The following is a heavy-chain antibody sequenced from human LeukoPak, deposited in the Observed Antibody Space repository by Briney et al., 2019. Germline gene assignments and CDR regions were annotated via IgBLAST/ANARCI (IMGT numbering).Heavy chain of an antibody. J-gene: IGHJ4*02. CDR3: AKDSRDWTYFDF. CDR2: ISASGGST. CDR1: GFTFSSSA. D-gene: IGHD3/OR15-3a*01. Sequence: GGSLRLSCAASGFTFSSSAMSWVRQVPGKGLEWVSGISASGGSTYYADSVRGRFTISRDNSKNTLYVQMNSLRDEDTAVYYCAKDSRDWTYFDFWGQGTLVTVSS. V-gene: IGHV3-23*01.